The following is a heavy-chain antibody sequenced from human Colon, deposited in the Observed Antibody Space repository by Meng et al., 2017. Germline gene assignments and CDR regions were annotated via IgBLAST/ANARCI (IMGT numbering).Heavy chain of an antibody. CDR1: GGSFSGYY. CDR3: ARERLSSGWYGGRWFDP. V-gene: IGHV4-34*01. D-gene: IGHD6-19*01. CDR2: INHSGST. Sequence: VPQQWWAAGVVTPPATPSLTWAVYGGSFSGYYWSWIRQPPGKGLEWIGEINHSGSTNYNPSLKSRVTISVDTSKNQFSLKLSSVTAADTAVYYCARERLSSGWYGGRWFDPWGQGTLVTVSS. J-gene: IGHJ5*02.